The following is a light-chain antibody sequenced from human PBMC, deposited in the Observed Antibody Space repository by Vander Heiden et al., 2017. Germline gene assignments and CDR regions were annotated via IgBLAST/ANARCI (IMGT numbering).Light chain of an antibody. CDR1: YSDVGGYNH. V-gene: IGLV2-11*01. Sequence: QPALTQPRSVSGSPGHSSTISCPGTYSDVGGYNHVSWYQQHPGQAPKFMIYDVNKRPSGVPDRFSGSKSGNTASLTISGLQAEDEDDYYCCSYAGSDTYVFGIGTKVTVL. CDR2: DVN. J-gene: IGLJ1*01. CDR3: CSYAGSDTYV.